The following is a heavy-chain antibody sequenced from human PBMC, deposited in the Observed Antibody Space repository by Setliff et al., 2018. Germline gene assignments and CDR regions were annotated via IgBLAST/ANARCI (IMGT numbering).Heavy chain of an antibody. V-gene: IGHV1-3*01. CDR2: INGGNGNT. J-gene: IGHJ5*02. CDR1: GYSFSTYA. Sequence: ASVKVSCKASGYSFSTYAMHWVRQAPGQRLEWMGWINGGNGNTKYSQKFQGRVTITRDTSASTAYMELSGLRSEDTAVYYCARDTYIGDFWSGYYIQGRFDPWGQGTLVTVSS. D-gene: IGHD3-3*01. CDR3: ARDTYIGDFWSGYYIQGRFDP.